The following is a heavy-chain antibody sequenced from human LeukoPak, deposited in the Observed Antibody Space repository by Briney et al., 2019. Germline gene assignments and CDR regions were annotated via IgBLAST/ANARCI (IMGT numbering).Heavy chain of an antibody. CDR1: GVSLSSYY. J-gene: IGHJ4*02. Sequence: SETLSLTCTVSGVSLSSYYWSWIRQPAGKGLEWIGRIHTSGSTNYNPSLKSRVTMSVDTAKNQFSLKLSSVTAADTAVYYCARDVYYYDSSGYHLFDYWGQGTLVTVSS. CDR3: ARDVYYYDSSGYHLFDY. V-gene: IGHV4-4*07. CDR2: IHTSGST. D-gene: IGHD3-22*01.